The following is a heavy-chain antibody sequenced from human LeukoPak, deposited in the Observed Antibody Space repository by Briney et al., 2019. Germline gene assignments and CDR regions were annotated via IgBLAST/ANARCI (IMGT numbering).Heavy chain of an antibody. CDR2: IYYSGNT. Sequence: PSETLSLTCTVSGDSISSSTYYWGWIRQPPGMGLEWIGSIYYSGNTYYNPSLKSRVTISVDTPKNQFSLKLSSVTAADTAVYYCARPDARDGFRVDPWGQGTLVTVSS. J-gene: IGHJ5*02. V-gene: IGHV4-39*01. CDR1: GDSISSSTYY. CDR3: ARPDARDGFRVDP. D-gene: IGHD3-10*01.